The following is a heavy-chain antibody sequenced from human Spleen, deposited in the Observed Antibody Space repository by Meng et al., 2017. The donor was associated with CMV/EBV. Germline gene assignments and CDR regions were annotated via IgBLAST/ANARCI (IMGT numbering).Heavy chain of an antibody. D-gene: IGHD6-13*01. V-gene: IGHV4-39*07. CDR3: AREDEQQLPFDY. CDR2: IYYSGST. J-gene: IGHJ4*03. Sequence: SETLLLTCTVAGGSISSSSYYWGWIRQPPGKGLEWIGSIYYSGSTYYNPPLKSRVTISVDTSKNQFSLTLSSATAADTAVYYCAREDEQQLPFDYWGQGKMVTVSS. CDR1: GGSISSSSYY.